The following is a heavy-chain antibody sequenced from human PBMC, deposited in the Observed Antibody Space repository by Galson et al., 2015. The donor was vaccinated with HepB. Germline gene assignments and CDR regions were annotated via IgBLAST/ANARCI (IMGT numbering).Heavy chain of an antibody. V-gene: IGHV3-73*01. J-gene: IGHJ5*02. CDR2: IRSKLKNYAT. CDR1: GFTFSGSA. D-gene: IGHD5-12*01. CDR3: IGRDDSGIYKWVGP. Sequence: SLRLSCAASGFTFSGSAIHWVRQASGRGLGWVGRIRSKLKNYATEYLPSVEGRFTLSRDDSENTAYLHMSSLKIEDAAVYYCIGRDDSGIYKWVGPWGQGILVTVSS.